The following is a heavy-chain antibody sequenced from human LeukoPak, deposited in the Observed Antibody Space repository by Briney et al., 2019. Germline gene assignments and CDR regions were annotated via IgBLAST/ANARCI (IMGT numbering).Heavy chain of an antibody. CDR2: FDPEDGET. Sequence: ASVKVSCKVSGYTLTELSMHWVRQAPGKGLEWMGGFDPEDGETIYAQKFQGRVTMTEDTSTDTAYMELGSLRSEDTAVYYCATTRIAAAGTPAKYYYYMDVWGKGTTVTVSS. D-gene: IGHD6-13*01. V-gene: IGHV1-24*01. J-gene: IGHJ6*03. CDR1: GYTLTELS. CDR3: ATTRIAAAGTPAKYYYYMDV.